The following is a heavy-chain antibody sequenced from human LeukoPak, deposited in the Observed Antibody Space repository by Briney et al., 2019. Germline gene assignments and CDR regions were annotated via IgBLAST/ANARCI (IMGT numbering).Heavy chain of an antibody. V-gene: IGHV1-2*02. Sequence: ASVKVSCKASGYTFTDYYMHWVRQAPRQRHEWMGWINPNSGDTKYAQNFQDRVTMTRDTSISTAYVELSGLTSDDTALYYCARGSALQGARFPFAYWGQGTLVTVSS. D-gene: IGHD1-26*01. J-gene: IGHJ4*02. CDR1: GYTFTDYY. CDR3: ARGSALQGARFPFAY. CDR2: INPNSGDT.